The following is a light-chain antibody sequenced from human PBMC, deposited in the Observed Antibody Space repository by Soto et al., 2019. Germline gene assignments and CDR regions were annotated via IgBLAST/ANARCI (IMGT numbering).Light chain of an antibody. CDR2: KAS. CDR3: QHYNGFPFT. Sequence: DIQMTQSPSTLSASVGDRVTITCRASQDVRTWLAWYQQKPGKAPKVLIYKASTLESGVPSRFSGSGSGTEFTLSISSLQPDDFATYYCQHYNGFPFTFGQGTKLEIK. CDR1: QDVRTW. V-gene: IGKV1-5*03. J-gene: IGKJ2*01.